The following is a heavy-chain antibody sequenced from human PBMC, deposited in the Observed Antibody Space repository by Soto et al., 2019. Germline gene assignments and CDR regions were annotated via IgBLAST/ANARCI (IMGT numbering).Heavy chain of an antibody. V-gene: IGHV3-13*05. CDR3: AREGRDFWSGSRGMDV. J-gene: IGHJ6*02. CDR2: IGTAGDP. CDR1: GFTFSSYD. D-gene: IGHD3-3*01. Sequence: PGGSLRLSCAASGFTFSSYDMHWVRQATGKGLEWVSAIGTAGDPYYPGSVKGRSTISRENAKNSLYLQMNSLRAGDTAVYYCAREGRDFWSGSRGMDVWAKGPRSPSP.